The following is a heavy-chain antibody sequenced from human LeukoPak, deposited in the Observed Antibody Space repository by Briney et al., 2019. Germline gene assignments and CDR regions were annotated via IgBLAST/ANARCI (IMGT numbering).Heavy chain of an antibody. D-gene: IGHD6-13*01. J-gene: IGHJ4*02. CDR1: GYTFTGYY. CDR3: ATGGGIGSWYYPPFDY. Sequence: ASVKVSCKASGYTFTGYYMHWVRQAPGQGLEWMGWINPNSGGTNYEQKFQGRVTMTRDTSISTAYMELSRLTSDDTAVYYCATGGGIGSWYYPPFDYWGQGTLVTVSS. V-gene: IGHV1-2*02. CDR2: INPNSGGT.